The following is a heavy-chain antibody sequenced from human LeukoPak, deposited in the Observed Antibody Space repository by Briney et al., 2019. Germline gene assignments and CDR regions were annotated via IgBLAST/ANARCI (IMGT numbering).Heavy chain of an antibody. D-gene: IGHD2-15*01. CDR2: IKQDGSEM. CDR3: VRAVVVAASYRFDP. V-gene: IGHV3-7*03. CDR1: GFTFSHYW. Sequence: PGGSLRLSCAASGFTFSHYWMSWVRQAPGKGLEWVANIKQDGSEMHYVDSVKGRSTISRDNANNSLYLQMNSLRAEETAVYCCVRAVVVAASYRFDPWGQGTLVTVSS. J-gene: IGHJ5*02.